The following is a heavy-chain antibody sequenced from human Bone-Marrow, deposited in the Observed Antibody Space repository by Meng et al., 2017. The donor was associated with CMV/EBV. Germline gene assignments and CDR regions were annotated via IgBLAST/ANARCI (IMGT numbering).Heavy chain of an antibody. Sequence: GGSLRLSCVASGFIFSSYTMTWVRQAPGKGLEWVSGISGRGDSTYFADSVKGRFTISRDNSKNTLYLQMNSLRAEDTAVYYCARERSSSSWWAPGYWGQGTLVTVSS. CDR2: ISGRGDST. J-gene: IGHJ4*02. CDR3: ARERSSSSWWAPGY. V-gene: IGHV3-23*01. D-gene: IGHD6-13*01. CDR1: GFIFSSYT.